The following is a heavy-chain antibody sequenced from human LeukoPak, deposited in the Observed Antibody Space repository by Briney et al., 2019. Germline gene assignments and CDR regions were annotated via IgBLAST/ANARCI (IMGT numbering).Heavy chain of an antibody. CDR3: ARVWYSGSEGWFDP. D-gene: IGHD1-26*01. J-gene: IGHJ5*02. CDR1: GYTFTSYG. V-gene: IGHV1-18*01. Sequence: ASVKVSCKASGYTFTSYGISWVRQAPGQGLEWMGWISAYNGNTNYAQKLQGRVPMTTDPSTRTAYMELRSLRSDDTAVYYCARVWYSGSEGWFDPWGQGTLVTVSS. CDR2: ISAYNGNT.